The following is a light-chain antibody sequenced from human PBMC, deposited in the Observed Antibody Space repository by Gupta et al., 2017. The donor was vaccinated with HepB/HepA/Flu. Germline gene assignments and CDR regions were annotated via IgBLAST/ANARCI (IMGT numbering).Light chain of an antibody. CDR3: QQYNNWPPA. Sequence: EIVMTQSPATLSVSPGERVTLSCRASQSVTSNLVWYQQKPGQAPRPLIYDASTRATGIPARFSGSGSGTEFTLTIFSLQSEDSATHYCQQYNNWPPAFGGGTKVEI. J-gene: IGKJ4*01. CDR1: QSVTSN. CDR2: DAS. V-gene: IGKV3-15*01.